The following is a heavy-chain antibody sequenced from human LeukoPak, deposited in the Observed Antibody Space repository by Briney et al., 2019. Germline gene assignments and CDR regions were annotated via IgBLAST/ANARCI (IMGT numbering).Heavy chain of an antibody. V-gene: IGHV1-2*04. CDR3: ARANYYDSSGYYYVPMVVPNNYFDY. CDR2: ISPNSGGT. J-gene: IGHJ4*02. Sequence: ASVKVSCKATGYTFTGYYMHWVRQAPGQGLEWMGWISPNSGGTNYAQKFQGWVTMTRDTSISTAYMELSRLRSDGTAVYYCARANYYDSSGYYYVPMVVPNNYFDYWGQGTLVTVSS. CDR1: GYTFTGYY. D-gene: IGHD3-22*01.